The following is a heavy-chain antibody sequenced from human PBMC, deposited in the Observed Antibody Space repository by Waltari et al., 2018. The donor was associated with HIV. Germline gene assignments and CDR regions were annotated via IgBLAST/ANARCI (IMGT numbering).Heavy chain of an antibody. CDR1: GGSFSCSY. V-gene: IGHV4-34*01. CDR2: INHSGST. Sequence: VQLQQWGAGLLTPSETLSLTCAVYGGSFSCSYWSWIRPPPGKRLEWIGEINHSGSTNYNPSLKSRVTISVDTSKNQFSLKLSSVTAADTAVYYCASLGYCSSTSCYGDDACDIWGQGTMVTVSS. D-gene: IGHD2-2*01. CDR3: ASLGYCSSTSCYGDDACDI. J-gene: IGHJ3*02.